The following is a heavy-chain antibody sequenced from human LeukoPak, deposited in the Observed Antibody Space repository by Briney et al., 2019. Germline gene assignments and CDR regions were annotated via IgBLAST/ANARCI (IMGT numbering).Heavy chain of an antibody. J-gene: IGHJ4*02. CDR1: GFTFSNYA. V-gene: IGHV3-23*01. Sequence: GGSLRLSCAISGFTFSNYAMNWVRQAPGRGLEWVSAISGSGGSTYYADSVKGRFTISRDNSKNTVYLQMNSLRAEDTAVYYCAKDRLAWSSGFDYWGQGTLVTVSS. D-gene: IGHD3-10*01. CDR2: ISGSGGST. CDR3: AKDRLAWSSGFDY.